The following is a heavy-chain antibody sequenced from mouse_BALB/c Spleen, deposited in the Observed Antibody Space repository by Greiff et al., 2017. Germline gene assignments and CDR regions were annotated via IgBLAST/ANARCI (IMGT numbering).Heavy chain of an antibody. Sequence: VHLVESGPGLVAPSQSLSITCTVSGFSLTSYGVHWVRQPPGKGLEWLGVIWAGGSTNYNSALMSRLSISKDNSKSQVFLKMNSLQTDDTAMYYCAREAWYYFDYWGQGTTLTVSS. CDR1: GFSLTSYG. V-gene: IGHV2-9*02. D-gene: IGHD1-1*02. CDR2: IWAGGST. CDR3: AREAWYYFDY. J-gene: IGHJ2*01.